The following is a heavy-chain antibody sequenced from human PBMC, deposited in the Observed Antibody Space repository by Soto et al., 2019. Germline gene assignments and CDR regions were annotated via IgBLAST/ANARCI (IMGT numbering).Heavy chain of an antibody. CDR1: GFTFSSYS. V-gene: IGHV3-48*04. J-gene: IGHJ6*03. D-gene: IGHD4-17*01. CDR2: ITSTSSTI. Sequence: GGSLRLSCAASGFTFSSYSMNWVRQAPGKGLEWVSSITSTSSTIKYADSVEGRFTISRDNAKNSLYLQMNSLKTEDTAVYYCARRSPGVTTTSSYYYYMDVWGKGTTVTVSS. CDR3: ARRSPGVTTTSSYYYYMDV.